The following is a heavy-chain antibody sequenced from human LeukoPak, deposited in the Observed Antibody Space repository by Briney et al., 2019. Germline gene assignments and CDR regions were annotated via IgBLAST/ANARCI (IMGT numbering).Heavy chain of an antibody. CDR2: ISAYDGSK. CDR3: ARDLYTNPDAFDI. Sequence: ASVKVSCKASGGTFSSYAISWVRQAPGQGLEWMGWISAYDGSKHYSQKVQDRATMTTDTSATIAYMELRSLRSDDTAVYYCARDLYTNPDAFDIWGQGTMVTVSS. CDR1: GGTFSSYA. J-gene: IGHJ3*02. D-gene: IGHD3-16*01. V-gene: IGHV1-18*01.